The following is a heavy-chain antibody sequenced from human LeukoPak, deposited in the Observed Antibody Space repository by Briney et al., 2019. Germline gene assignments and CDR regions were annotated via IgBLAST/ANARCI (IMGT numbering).Heavy chain of an antibody. V-gene: IGHV1-2*02. CDR1: GYTFIDYY. D-gene: IGHD2-15*01. CDR3: ATLGYCSGGSCSQGDY. Sequence: ASVKVSCKASGYTFIDYYIHWVRQAPGQGLEWMGWINPSSGGTNYAQKFQGRVTMTRDTSISTAYMELSRLTYDDTAVYYCATLGYCSGGSCSQGDYWGQGTLVTVSS. J-gene: IGHJ4*02. CDR2: INPSSGGT.